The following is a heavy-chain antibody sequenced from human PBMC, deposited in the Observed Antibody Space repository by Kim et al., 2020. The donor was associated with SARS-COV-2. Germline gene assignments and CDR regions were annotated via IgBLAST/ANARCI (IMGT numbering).Heavy chain of an antibody. J-gene: IGHJ6*02. CDR3: AMTYRSG. D-gene: IGHD6-25*01. CDR2: IKTKTDGGTT. V-gene: IGHV3-15*01. CDR1: GFTFGNAS. Sequence: GGSLRLSCAASGFTFGNASMSWVRQAPGKGLEWVGRIKTKTDGGTTHYAAPGKGRFTISRDDSKNTLYLQMNNLKIEDTAVHYCAMTYRSGWGQGTTVTVFS.